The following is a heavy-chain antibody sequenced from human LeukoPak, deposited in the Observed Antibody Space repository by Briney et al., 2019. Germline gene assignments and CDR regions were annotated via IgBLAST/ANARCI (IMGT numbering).Heavy chain of an antibody. CDR2: IYSDDST. CDR1: GFAFSTYA. Sequence: GGSLRLSCAASGFAFSTYAMSWVRQAPGKGLEWVSVIYSDDSTYYADSVKGRFTISRHNSKNTLYLQMNSLRAEDTAVYYCARGGYSGYDRDAFDIWGQGTMVTVSS. D-gene: IGHD5-12*01. J-gene: IGHJ3*02. CDR3: ARGGYSGYDRDAFDI. V-gene: IGHV3-53*04.